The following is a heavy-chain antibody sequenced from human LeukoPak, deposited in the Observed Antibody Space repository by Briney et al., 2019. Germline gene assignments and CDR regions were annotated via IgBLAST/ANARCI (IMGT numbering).Heavy chain of an antibody. Sequence: GGSLRLSCAASGFSFSINAMTWVRQAPGKGLEWVSAISGSGDNTFYADSVKGRFTISRDNSQNTLYLQMNSLTAEDTAVYYCANVPYYYAPPGGWGQGTLVTVSS. CDR3: ANVPYYYAPPGG. V-gene: IGHV3-23*01. D-gene: IGHD3-10*01. CDR2: ISGSGDNT. CDR1: GFSFSINA. J-gene: IGHJ4*02.